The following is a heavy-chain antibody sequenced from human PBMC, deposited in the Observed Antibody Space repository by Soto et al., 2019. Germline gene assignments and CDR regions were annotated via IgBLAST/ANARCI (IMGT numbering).Heavy chain of an antibody. CDR2: IWSNGRNT. D-gene: IGHD3-10*01. CDR3: AKVDGSGTYNISPFDY. J-gene: IGHJ4*02. CDR1: GLTFSCCG. Sequence: GGSLRLSCAASGLTFSCCGMHWVRQAPGKGLEGVAVIWSNGRNTYYAESVRGRFTISRDNSKNTLYLQMNSLRAEDTAVYYCAKVDGSGTYNISPFDYWGKGTLVTVSS. V-gene: IGHV3-33*06.